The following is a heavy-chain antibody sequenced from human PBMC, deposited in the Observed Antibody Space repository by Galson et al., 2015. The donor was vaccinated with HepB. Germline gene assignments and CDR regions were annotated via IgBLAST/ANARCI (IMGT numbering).Heavy chain of an antibody. D-gene: IGHD6-13*01. J-gene: IGHJ6*03. CDR3: AREEEQHLGYYYYYMDV. Sequence: SVKVSCKASGGTFSSYAISWVRQAPGQGLEWMGGIIPIFGTANYAQKFQGRVTITADESTSTAFMELSSLRSEDTAVYYCAREEEQHLGYYYYYMDVWGKGTTVTVSS. CDR1: GGTFSSYA. CDR2: IIPIFGTA. V-gene: IGHV1-69*13.